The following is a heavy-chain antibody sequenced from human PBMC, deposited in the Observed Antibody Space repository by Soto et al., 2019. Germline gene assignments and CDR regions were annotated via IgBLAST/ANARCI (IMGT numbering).Heavy chain of an antibody. J-gene: IGHJ6*02. Sequence: PSVTLSLTCTVSGGSISGFYWSWIRQPPGKGLEWIGYMYNTGSTVYNPSFKSRVTISVDTSKNQFSLKLNSVTAADTAVYYCARDLWGYCGTDCYPLDVWGQGTTVNVSS. D-gene: IGHD2-21*02. CDR1: GGSISGFY. CDR3: ARDLWGYCGTDCYPLDV. V-gene: IGHV4-59*01. CDR2: MYNTGST.